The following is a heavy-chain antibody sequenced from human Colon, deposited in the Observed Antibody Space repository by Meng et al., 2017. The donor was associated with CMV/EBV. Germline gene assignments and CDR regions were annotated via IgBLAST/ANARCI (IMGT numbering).Heavy chain of an antibody. J-gene: IGHJ5*02. CDR2: IRSKAYGGTT. CDR3: ARQGGAGSSSANWFDP. Sequence: GGSLRLSCTASGFTFGDYAMSWVRQAPGKGLEWVGFIRSKAYGGTTEYAASVKGRFTISRDDSKSIAYLQMNSLKTEDTAIYYCARQGGAGSSSANWFDPWGQGTLVTVSS. D-gene: IGHD6-6*01. CDR1: GFTFGDYA. V-gene: IGHV3-49*04.